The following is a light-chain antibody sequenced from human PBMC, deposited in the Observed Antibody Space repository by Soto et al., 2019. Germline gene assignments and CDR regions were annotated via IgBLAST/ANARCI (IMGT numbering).Light chain of an antibody. CDR3: QQYYTYPWT. Sequence: DIQITQSPCTLSTSVVERVTITCRASQSITGKLAWYQRKPGKAPDLLIYDASSLESGVPSRFSGSGYGTQFTLTVSSLQPDDFATYYCQQYYTYPWTFGQGTKVDIK. CDR2: DAS. J-gene: IGKJ1*01. V-gene: IGKV1-5*01. CDR1: QSITGK.